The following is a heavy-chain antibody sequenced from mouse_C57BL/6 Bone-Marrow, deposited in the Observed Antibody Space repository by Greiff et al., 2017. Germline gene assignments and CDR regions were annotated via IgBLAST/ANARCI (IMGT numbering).Heavy chain of an antibody. V-gene: IGHV1-55*01. CDR2: IYPGSGST. Sequence: QVQLQQSGAELVKPGASVKMSCKASGYTFTSYWITWVKQRPGQGLEWIGDIYPGSGSTNYNEKFKSKATLTVDTSSSTAYLQLSSLASEDSAVYYCARGDYDKDYYAMDYWGQGTSVTVSS. D-gene: IGHD2-4*01. J-gene: IGHJ4*01. CDR1: GYTFTSYW. CDR3: ARGDYDKDYYAMDY.